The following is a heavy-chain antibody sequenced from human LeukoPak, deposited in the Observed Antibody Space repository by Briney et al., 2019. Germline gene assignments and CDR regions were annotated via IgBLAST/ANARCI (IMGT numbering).Heavy chain of an antibody. D-gene: IGHD1-26*01. CDR2: ISGSSTYI. CDR1: GFTFSSYT. CDR3: ARGRGSYYDY. V-gene: IGHV3-21*01. J-gene: IGHJ4*02. Sequence: TGGSLRLSCAASGFTFSSYTMNWVRQAPGKGLEWVSSISGSSTYIYYGDSEKGRFTISRDNAKNSLYLQMNSLRAEDTALYYCARGRGSYYDYWGQGTLVTVSS.